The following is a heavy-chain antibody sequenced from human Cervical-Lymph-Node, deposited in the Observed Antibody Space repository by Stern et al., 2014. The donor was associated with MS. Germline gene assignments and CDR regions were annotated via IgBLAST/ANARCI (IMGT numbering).Heavy chain of an antibody. J-gene: IGHJ5*02. D-gene: IGHD4-17*01. CDR1: GGSLSSSFA. CDR3: ARGIVTNRPASTLHNLFDP. Sequence: QLVQSGAEVKKPGSSVNVSCQASGGSLSSSFAVTWVRQAPGQGLEWMGRIIPIIGLANYAQKFQTRLTITADKSTSTVYMELSSLTSEDTALYYCARGIVTNRPASTLHNLFDPWGQGTLVTVSS. CDR2: IIPIIGLA. V-gene: IGHV1-69*09.